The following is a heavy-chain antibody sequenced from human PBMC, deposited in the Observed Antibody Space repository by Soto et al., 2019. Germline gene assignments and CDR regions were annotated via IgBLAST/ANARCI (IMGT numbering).Heavy chain of an antibody. CDR3: ATTANWGSGDPFDM. CDR2: IYPVDSDA. Sequence: GESLKISCKGSESIFTNYWIGWVRQLPGRGLEWMALIYPVDSDARYSPSFQGQVTISADKSTRTAYLQWNSLKASDSAIYYCATTANWGSGDPFDMWGQGTMVTVSS. D-gene: IGHD7-27*01. J-gene: IGHJ3*02. CDR1: ESIFTNYW. V-gene: IGHV5-51*01.